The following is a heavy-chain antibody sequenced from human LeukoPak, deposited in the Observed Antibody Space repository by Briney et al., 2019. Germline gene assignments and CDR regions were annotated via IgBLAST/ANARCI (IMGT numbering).Heavy chain of an antibody. V-gene: IGHV1-69*13. CDR3: ARDHRKSGSYKFSWGYLVGEFDY. J-gene: IGHJ4*02. D-gene: IGHD1-26*01. CDR2: IIPIFGTA. Sequence: VASVKVSCQASGGTFSSYAISWVRQAPGQGLEWMGGIIPIFGTANYAQKFQGRVTITADESTSTAYMELSRLRSDDTAVYYCARDHRKSGSYKFSWGYLVGEFDYWGQGTLVTVSS. CDR1: GGTFSSYA.